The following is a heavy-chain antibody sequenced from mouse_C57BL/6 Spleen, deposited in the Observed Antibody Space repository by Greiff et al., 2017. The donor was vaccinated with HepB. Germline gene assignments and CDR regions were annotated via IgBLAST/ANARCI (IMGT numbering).Heavy chain of an antibody. CDR2: IDPSDSYT. J-gene: IGHJ4*01. CDR3: ASGLRLRAMDY. CDR1: GYTFTSYW. V-gene: IGHV1-69*01. Sequence: QVQLKQSGAELVMPGASVKLSCKASGYTFTSYWMHWVKQRPGQGLEWIGEIDPSDSYTNYNQKFKGKSTLTVDKSSSTAYMQLSSLTSEDSAVYYCASGLRLRAMDYWGQGTSVTVSS. D-gene: IGHD3-2*02.